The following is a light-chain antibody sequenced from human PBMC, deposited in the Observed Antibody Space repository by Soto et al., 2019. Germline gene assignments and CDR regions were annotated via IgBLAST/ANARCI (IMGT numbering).Light chain of an antibody. CDR3: QQYNSYSTWT. J-gene: IGKJ1*01. CDR2: DAS. CDR1: QTISSW. V-gene: IGKV1-5*01. Sequence: IHMTQSPSALSASVGDTVTITCRASQTISSWLAWYQQKPGKAPKLLIYDASSLESGVPSRFSGSGSGTEFTLTISSLQPDDFATYYCQQYNSYSTWTFGQGTKVDIK.